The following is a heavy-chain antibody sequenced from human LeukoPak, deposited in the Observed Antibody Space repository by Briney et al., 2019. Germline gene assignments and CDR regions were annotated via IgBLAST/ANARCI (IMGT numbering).Heavy chain of an antibody. CDR3: ARGYASSGYPDAFDI. D-gene: IGHD3-22*01. CDR2: IYYSGST. CDR1: GGSISSYY. V-gene: IGHV4-59*01. J-gene: IGHJ3*02. Sequence: SEPLSLTCTVAGGSISSYYWSWVRQPPGRGLEWIGYIYYSGSTNYNPSLKSRVTISVDTSKNQFSLKLSSVTAADTAVYYCARGYASSGYPDAFDIRGQGTMVTVSS.